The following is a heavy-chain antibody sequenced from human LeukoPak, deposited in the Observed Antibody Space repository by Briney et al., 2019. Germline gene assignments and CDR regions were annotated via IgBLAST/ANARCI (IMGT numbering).Heavy chain of an antibody. J-gene: IGHJ4*02. CDR1: GYSFTSYW. Sequence: GESLKISCKDSGYSFTSYWIGWVRQVPGEGLEWMGAICPGDSDTRYSPSFQGQVTISADKSISTAYLQWSSLKASDTAMYYCARYGSGSYHRAVEYWGQGTLLTVSS. D-gene: IGHD3-10*01. V-gene: IGHV5-51*01. CDR2: ICPGDSDT. CDR3: ARYGSGSYHRAVEY.